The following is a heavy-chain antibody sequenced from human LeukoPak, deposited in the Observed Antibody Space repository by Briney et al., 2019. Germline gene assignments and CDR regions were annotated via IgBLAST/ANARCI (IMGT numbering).Heavy chain of an antibody. CDR1: GYTFTDYD. CDR2: INPNSGGT. CDR3: ARSSSGWYNWFDP. V-gene: IGHV1-2*02. J-gene: IGHJ5*02. Sequence: ASVKVSCTASGYTFTDYDMHWVRQAPGQGLEWMGWINPNSGGTNFAQKFQGRVTMTRDTSISTAYMDLSRLRSEDTAVYYCARSSSGWYNWFDPWGQGTLVTVSS. D-gene: IGHD6-19*01.